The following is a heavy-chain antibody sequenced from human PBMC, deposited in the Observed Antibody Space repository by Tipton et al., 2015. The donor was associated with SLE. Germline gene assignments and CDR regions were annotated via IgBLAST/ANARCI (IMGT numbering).Heavy chain of an antibody. Sequence: QLVQSGPEVKKTGASVKVSCKASGYSFTTYTITWVRQAPGQGLEWVGWISAYNGKTNYAQMVEGRVTMSTDTSTNKAFMELRSLRSDDTAVYYCTRDTRYQQASDVWGQGTLVTVSS. CDR3: TRDTRYQQASDV. D-gene: IGHD1/OR15-1a*01. CDR1: GYSFTTYT. V-gene: IGHV1-18*04. CDR2: ISAYNGKT. J-gene: IGHJ4*02.